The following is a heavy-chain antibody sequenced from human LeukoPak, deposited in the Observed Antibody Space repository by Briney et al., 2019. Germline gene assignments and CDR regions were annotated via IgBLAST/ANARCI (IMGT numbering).Heavy chain of an antibody. CDR2: INHSGST. CDR1: GGSFSGYY. V-gene: IGHV4-34*01. D-gene: IGHD3-3*01. J-gene: IGHJ6*03. CDR3: ARWGPDWSGYHKYYYMDV. Sequence: SETLSLTCAVYGGSFSGYYWSWIRQPPGKGLEWIGEINHSGSTNYNPSLKSRVTISVDTSKNQFSLKLSSVTAADTAVYYCARWGPDWSGYHKYYYMDVWGKGTTVTISS.